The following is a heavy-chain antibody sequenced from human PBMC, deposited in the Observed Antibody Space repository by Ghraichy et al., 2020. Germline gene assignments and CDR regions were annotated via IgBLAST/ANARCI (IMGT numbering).Heavy chain of an antibody. J-gene: IGHJ4*02. CDR2: FYKTGTT. CDR1: GDSIINDH. D-gene: IGHD2-21*01. V-gene: IGHV4-59*01. CDR3: VDRIAL. Sequence: SETLSLTCSVSGDSIINDHLSWVRQPPGKGLEWIGYFYKTGTTNYNPSLNSRVTISVDTSKRQLSLKLTSVTAADTAVYYCVDRIALWGQGTLVIVSS.